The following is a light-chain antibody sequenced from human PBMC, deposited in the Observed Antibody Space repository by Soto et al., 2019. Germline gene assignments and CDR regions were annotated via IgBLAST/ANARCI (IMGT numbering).Light chain of an antibody. CDR1: SSNIGAGYD. V-gene: IGLV1-40*01. J-gene: IGLJ1*01. Sequence: QSVLTQPPSVSGAPVQRVTISCTGSSSNIGAGYDVHWYQQLPGTAPKLLIYGHSNRPSGVPDRFSGSKSGTSASLAITGRQAEEEADYYCQSYDSSRSGSVFGTGTKLTVL. CDR2: GHS. CDR3: QSYDSSRSGSV.